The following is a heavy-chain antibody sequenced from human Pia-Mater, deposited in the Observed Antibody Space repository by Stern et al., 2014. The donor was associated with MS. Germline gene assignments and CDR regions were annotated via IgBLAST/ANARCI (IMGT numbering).Heavy chain of an antibody. CDR3: ARDQEDYASESSYSWFDP. J-gene: IGHJ5*02. Sequence: VQLVESGAEVRKAGSSVKVSCKASGDTLDNYEISWVRQAPGHGLEWMGGIIPAIGSTEYNPKFKGRVTRPADKSTSTAYMELTSLRSEDTAVYHCARDQEDYASESSYSWFDPWGQGTLVTVSS. CDR1: GDTLDNYE. CDR2: IIPAIGST. V-gene: IGHV1-69*06. D-gene: IGHD3-10*01.